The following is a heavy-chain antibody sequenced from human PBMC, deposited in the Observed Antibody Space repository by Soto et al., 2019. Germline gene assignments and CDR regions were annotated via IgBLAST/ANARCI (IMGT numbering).Heavy chain of an antibody. V-gene: IGHV1-18*01. J-gene: IGHJ4*02. D-gene: IGHD3-10*01. CDR1: GYTFSSHD. CDR2: ISAYNGNT. CDR3: ARYKFGDPFDY. Sequence: QVQMVQSGAEVKKPGASVKVSCKASGYTFSSHDISWLRHAPGQGLEWMGWISAYNGNTNYAQKLQGRDTMTTDTSTSTAYMELRSLRSADTAVYYCARYKFGDPFDYWGQGTLVTVSS.